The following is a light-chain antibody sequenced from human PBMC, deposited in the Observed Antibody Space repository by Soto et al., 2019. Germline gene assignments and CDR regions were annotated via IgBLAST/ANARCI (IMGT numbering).Light chain of an antibody. CDR2: WAS. CDR1: QSVLSSSDNKNY. V-gene: IGKV4-1*01. J-gene: IGKJ1*01. Sequence: DIVMTQSPDSLAVSLGERATINCKSSQSVLSSSDNKNYLAWYQQKPGQPPKLLIYWASTRESGVPDRFSGSGSATDFILTISSLQAGDVAVYYCQQYYSTPPTFGQGTKVEIK. CDR3: QQYYSTPPT.